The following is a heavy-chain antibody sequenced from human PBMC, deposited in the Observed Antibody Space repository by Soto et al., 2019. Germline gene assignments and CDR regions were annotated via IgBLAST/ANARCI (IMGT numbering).Heavy chain of an antibody. J-gene: IGHJ4*02. CDR2: VNPNNGDT. CDR3: AKVSRKGSAIDSDY. Sequence: QVQLVQSGAELKKPGALVKVSCKDSGYTFSNYDMNWVRQATGQGPEWIGWVNPNNGDTGYAQKFQGRVTLTTDISTTTAYMELTSLRSEDTAIYYCAKVSRKGSAIDSDYWGQGTLITVSS. V-gene: IGHV1-8*01. CDR1: GYTFSNYD. D-gene: IGHD3-10*01.